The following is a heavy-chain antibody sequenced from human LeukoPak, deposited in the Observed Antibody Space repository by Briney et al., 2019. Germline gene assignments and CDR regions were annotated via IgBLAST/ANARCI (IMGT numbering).Heavy chain of an antibody. CDR1: GFTFRTYA. CDR3: AKGRGEKPPGGRIFDY. Sequence: GGSLRLSCAASGFTFRTYAMSWVRQAPGKGLEWVSIISSGGDITYYEDSVKGRFTISRDDSKSTLNLQMNNLRAEDTAVYYCAKGRGEKPPGGRIFDYWGQGTPVTVSS. V-gene: IGHV3-23*01. D-gene: IGHD3-16*01. CDR2: ISSGGDIT. J-gene: IGHJ4*02.